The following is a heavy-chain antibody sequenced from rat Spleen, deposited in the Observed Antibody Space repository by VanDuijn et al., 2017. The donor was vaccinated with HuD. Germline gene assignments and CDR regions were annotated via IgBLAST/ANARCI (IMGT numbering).Heavy chain of an antibody. J-gene: IGHJ2*01. CDR3: ARPTTGIPFNY. D-gene: IGHD1-9*01. CDR1: GFTFSYYY. Sequence: EVQLVESGGGLVQPGRSLKLSCAASGFTFSYYYMAWVRQAPKKGLEWVAAIVDDGSNTFYRDSVKGRFTISRDNAKSTLYLQVDSPRSEDTAIYYCARPTTGIPFNYWGQGVMVTVSS. V-gene: IGHV5-7*01. CDR2: IVDDGSNT.